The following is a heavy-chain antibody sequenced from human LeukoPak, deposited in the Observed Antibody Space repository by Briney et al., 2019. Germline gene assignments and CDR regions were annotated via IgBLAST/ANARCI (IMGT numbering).Heavy chain of an antibody. V-gene: IGHV3-30*02. D-gene: IGHD2-8*01. J-gene: IGHJ4*02. Sequence: RGSLRLSCAASGFTFSSYGMHWVRQAPNKGLEWVAFIRYDGSNKDYVDSVKGRFTISRDNSKNTLYLQMNSLRAEDTAVYYCAKDYCTNGVCFFDYWGQGTLVTVSS. CDR2: IRYDGSNK. CDR1: GFTFSSYG. CDR3: AKDYCTNGVCFFDY.